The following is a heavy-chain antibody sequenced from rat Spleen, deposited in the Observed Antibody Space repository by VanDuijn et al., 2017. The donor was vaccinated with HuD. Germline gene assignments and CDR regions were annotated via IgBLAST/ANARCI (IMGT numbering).Heavy chain of an antibody. CDR2: IKAKSNNYAT. D-gene: IGHD1-11*01. CDR1: GFTFSTAR. CDR3: AWDGGSHAY. J-gene: IGHJ3*01. V-gene: IGHV6-6*01. Sequence: EVQVLESGGGLVQPGNSLKLSCATSGFTFSTARMYWYRQFPEKRLEWVARIKAKSNNYATDYTESVKGRFTISRDDSKSSIYLQMNNLKEEDTAIYYCAWDGGSHAYWGQGTLVTVSS.